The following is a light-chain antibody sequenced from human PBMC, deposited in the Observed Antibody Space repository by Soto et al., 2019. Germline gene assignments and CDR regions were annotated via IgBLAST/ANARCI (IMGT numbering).Light chain of an antibody. V-gene: IGKV1-5*01. CDR1: QSIDNW. J-gene: IGKJ2*01. CDR3: QHYNGYPYT. Sequence: DIQMTQSPSPLSASIGDRVTITCRASQSIDNWLAWYQQKPGKVPQLLIYDASRVKTGVPSRFTASGSGTEFTLTINTLQADDSATYFCQHYNGYPYTFGPGTKVDIK. CDR2: DAS.